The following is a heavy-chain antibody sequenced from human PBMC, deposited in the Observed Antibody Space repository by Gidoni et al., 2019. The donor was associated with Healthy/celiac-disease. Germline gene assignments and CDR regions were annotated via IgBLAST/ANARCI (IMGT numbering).Heavy chain of an antibody. D-gene: IGHD5-12*01. CDR2: ISSSSSYI. V-gene: IGHV3-21*01. Sequence: EVQLVESGGGLVKPGASLRLSCAASEFPFISYSMNWVRQAPGKGLEWVSSISSSSSYIYYADSVKGRFTISRDNAKNSLYLQMNSLRAEDTAVYYCARSSLGYSGPEPWGQGTLVTVSS. CDR1: EFPFISYS. CDR3: ARSSLGYSGPEP. J-gene: IGHJ5*02.